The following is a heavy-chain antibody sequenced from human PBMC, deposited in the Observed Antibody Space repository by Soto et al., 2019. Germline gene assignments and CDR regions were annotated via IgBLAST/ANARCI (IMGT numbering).Heavy chain of an antibody. Sequence: GSLRLSCAASGFTFTSYWMTWIRQAPGQGLEWVSYISSRSGAIFYADSVKGRFTLSRDNSKNSMYLQMNSLRAEDTAVYYCAREVDRALVGSPHYFDYWGQGTLVTVSS. J-gene: IGHJ4*01. V-gene: IGHV3-48*04. CDR2: ISSRSGAI. D-gene: IGHD5-18*01. CDR3: AREVDRALVGSPHYFDY. CDR1: GFTFTSYW.